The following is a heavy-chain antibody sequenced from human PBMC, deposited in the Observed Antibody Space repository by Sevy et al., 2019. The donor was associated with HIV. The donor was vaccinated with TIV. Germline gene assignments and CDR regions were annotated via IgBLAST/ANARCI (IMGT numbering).Heavy chain of an antibody. Sequence: GGSLRLSCAASGFTFSSYAMHWVRQAPGKGLEWVAVISYDGRSKYYGDSVKGRFTISRDNSENTLYLQLNNLRNEDPGVDHCARDLHPLLAGRVFHIWGQGTMVTVSS. J-gene: IGHJ3*02. D-gene: IGHD2-2*01. CDR3: ARDLHPLLAGRVFHI. CDR1: GFTFSSYA. CDR2: ISYDGRSK. V-gene: IGHV3-30*04.